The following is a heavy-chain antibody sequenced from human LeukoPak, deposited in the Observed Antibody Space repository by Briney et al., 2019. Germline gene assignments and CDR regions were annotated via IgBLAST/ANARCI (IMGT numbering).Heavy chain of an antibody. V-gene: IGHV4-34*01. Sequence: PSETLSLTCAVYGVSFSGYYWSWLRQPPGKGPEWIGEINHSGSTNYNPSLKSRVTISVDTSKNQFSLKLSSVTAADTAVYYCARSSPIEYYYYYYGMDVWGQGTTVTVSS. J-gene: IGHJ6*02. CDR1: GVSFSGYY. CDR3: ARSSPIEYYYYYYGMDV. D-gene: IGHD5-24*01. CDR2: INHSGST.